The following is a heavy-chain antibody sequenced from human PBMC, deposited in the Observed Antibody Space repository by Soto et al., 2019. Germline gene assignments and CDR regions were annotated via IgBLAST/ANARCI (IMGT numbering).Heavy chain of an antibody. D-gene: IGHD2-15*01. V-gene: IGHV3-30-3*01. CDR2: ISYDGSSK. CDR1: GFTFSSYA. CDR3: ARRTVVSLFDY. J-gene: IGHJ4*02. Sequence: QVQLVESGGGVVQPGRSLRLSCAASGFTFSSYAMHWVRQAPGKGLEWVAVISYDGSSKYYADSVKGRFTISRDSSKNTLFLQMNSLTAEDTAVYYCARRTVVSLFDYWGQGTLVTVSS.